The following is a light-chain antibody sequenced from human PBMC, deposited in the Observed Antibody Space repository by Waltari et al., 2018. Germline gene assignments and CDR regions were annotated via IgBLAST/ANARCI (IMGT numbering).Light chain of an antibody. Sequence: EVVMTQSPLSLPVTLGQPASISCRSSHSLVYSDGNTNLHWFQQRPGKSPRRLIYKVSNLDPWVPARFSGSGSVTVFTLKISRVEAEYVGVYYCMQGTHWPGTFGPGTKVAIK. J-gene: IGKJ3*01. CDR2: KVS. CDR3: MQGTHWPGT. V-gene: IGKV2-30*01. CDR1: HSLVYSDGNTN.